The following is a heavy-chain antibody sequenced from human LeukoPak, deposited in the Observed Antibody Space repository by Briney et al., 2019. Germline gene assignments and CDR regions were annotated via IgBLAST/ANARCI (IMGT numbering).Heavy chain of an antibody. CDR1: GFTFSSSA. CDR2: ISVYESHK. J-gene: IGHJ6*03. V-gene: IGHV3-30*03. Sequence: GGSLRLSCAASGFTFSSSAMHWVRQTPGKGLEWVAVISVYESHKYYADSVKGRFTLSRDNSKNTLYLEMNSLRAEDTAVYYCTRVRYTDYYMDVWGKGTTVTVSS. D-gene: IGHD1-14*01. CDR3: TRVRYTDYYMDV.